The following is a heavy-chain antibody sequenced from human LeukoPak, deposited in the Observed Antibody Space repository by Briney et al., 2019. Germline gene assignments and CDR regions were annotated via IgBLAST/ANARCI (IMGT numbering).Heavy chain of an antibody. CDR2: IHSGGST. CDR1: GFPVSSNY. D-gene: IGHD3-10*01. J-gene: IGHJ5*02. CDR3: ARDRSGSYPNWFDP. V-gene: IGHV3-53*01. Sequence: PGGSLSLSCAASGFPVSSNYMSWVRQAPGKGLEWGSVIHSGGSTYYADSVKGRFTISRDNSKNTMYLQMNSLRAEDTALYYCARDRSGSYPNWFDPWGQGTLVTVSS.